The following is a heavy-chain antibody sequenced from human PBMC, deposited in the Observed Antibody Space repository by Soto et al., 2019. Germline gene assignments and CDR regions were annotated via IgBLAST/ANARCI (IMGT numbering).Heavy chain of an antibody. D-gene: IGHD3-22*01. CDR1: GYTFTSYA. Sequence: ASVKVSCKASGYTFTSYAMHWVREAPGQRLEWMGWINAGNGNTKYSQKFQGRVTITRDTSASTAYMELSSLRSEDTAVYYCARAMYYYDSSGYPIDYWGQGTLVTVSS. CDR2: INAGNGNT. V-gene: IGHV1-3*01. CDR3: ARAMYYYDSSGYPIDY. J-gene: IGHJ4*02.